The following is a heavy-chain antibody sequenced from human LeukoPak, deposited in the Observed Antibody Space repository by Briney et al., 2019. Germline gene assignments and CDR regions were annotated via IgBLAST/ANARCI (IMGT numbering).Heavy chain of an antibody. J-gene: IGHJ4*02. CDR3: TRDRSTYSSSWYLAY. V-gene: IGHV3-21*01. CDR2: ISSSSNYI. Sequence: GGSLRLSCAASGFTFSSYSMNWVGQAPGKGLEWVSSISSSSNYIYYADSVKGRFTISRDNAKNSLYLQMNSLRAEDTAVYYCTRDRSTYSSSWYLAYRGERTLVTVSS. CDR1: GFTFSSYS. D-gene: IGHD6-13*01.